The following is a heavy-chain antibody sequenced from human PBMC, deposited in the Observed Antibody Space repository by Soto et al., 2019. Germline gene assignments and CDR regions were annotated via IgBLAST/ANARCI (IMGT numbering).Heavy chain of an antibody. CDR2: IIPIFGTA. D-gene: IGHD1-26*01. CDR3: ATIATRPENYDDGMDV. J-gene: IGHJ6*02. Sequence: QVQLVQSVAEVKKHGSSVKVSCKASGGTFSSYGITGVQQAPGQGLEWMGGIIPIFGTADYAQNFKGRVTITADKSTSPAYTALSILRSEDTAVYYCATIATRPENYDDGMDVCGQGTTDTVSS. CDR1: GGTFSSYG. V-gene: IGHV1-69*06.